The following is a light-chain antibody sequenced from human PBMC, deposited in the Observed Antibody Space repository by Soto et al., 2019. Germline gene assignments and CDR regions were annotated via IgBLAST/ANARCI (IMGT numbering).Light chain of an antibody. V-gene: IGKV1-39*01. CDR1: HDIGSF. CDR3: QKNFSSPSIT. Sequence: DIQMTQSPSSMSASVGDSVTLTCRASHDIGSFLNWYQQRPGEAPKLLIYAASNLKTGVPFRFSGSGSGTEFTLTISSLQPEDFATYYCQKNFSSPSITFGQGTRLEMK. CDR2: AAS. J-gene: IGKJ5*01.